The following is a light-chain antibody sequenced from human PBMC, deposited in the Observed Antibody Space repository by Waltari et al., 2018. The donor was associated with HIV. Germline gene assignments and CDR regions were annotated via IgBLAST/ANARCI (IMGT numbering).Light chain of an antibody. CDR2: DAS. J-gene: IGKJ2*01. CDR1: QDISNY. Sequence: DILMTQSPSSLSASVGDRVTITCQASQDISNYLNWYQQKPGKAPKLLIYDASNLETGVPSRCSGSGSGTDFTFTIISLQPEDIATYYCQQYDNLPSYTFGQGTKLEIK. CDR3: QQYDNLPSYT. V-gene: IGKV1-33*01.